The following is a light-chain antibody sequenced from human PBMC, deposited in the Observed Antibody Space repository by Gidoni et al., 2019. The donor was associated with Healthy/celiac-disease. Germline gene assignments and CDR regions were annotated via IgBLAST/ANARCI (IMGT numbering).Light chain of an antibody. V-gene: IGKV1-33*01. Sequence: DIQMTQSPSSLSASVGDRVTITCQASQDISNYLNWYQQKPGKAPKLLIYDASKLETGVPSRFSGSGSGTDFTFTISSLQPEDIATHYCQQYDNLPRTFGQGTRLEIK. CDR2: DAS. CDR1: QDISNY. J-gene: IGKJ5*01. CDR3: QQYDNLPRT.